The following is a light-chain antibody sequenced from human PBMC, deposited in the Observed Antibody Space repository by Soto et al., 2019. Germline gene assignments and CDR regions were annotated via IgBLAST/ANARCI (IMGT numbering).Light chain of an antibody. V-gene: IGKV1-39*01. CDR1: QSVSVW. Sequence: DVQMAQSPSSLSASVGDTVTVACRASQSVSVWLTWHQQKPGKAPKPLIYGASTLQSGSPSRFSGRGSGTDFPLTISGLQSDDFGTDYCLQSDKASHTFGQGTKVEIK. CDR2: GAS. J-gene: IGKJ2*01. CDR3: LQSDKASHT.